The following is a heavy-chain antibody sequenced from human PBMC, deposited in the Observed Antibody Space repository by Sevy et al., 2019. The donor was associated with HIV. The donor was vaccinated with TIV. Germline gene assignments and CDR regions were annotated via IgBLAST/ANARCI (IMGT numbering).Heavy chain of an antibody. D-gene: IGHD3-10*01. V-gene: IGHV3-64D*06. CDR2: ISSNGGST. J-gene: IGHJ5*02. Sequence: WGFLRLSCSASGFTFSSYAMHWVRQAPGKGLEHVSAISSNGGSTYYADSVKGRFTISRDNSKNTLYLQMSSLGAEDTDVYYCLKDYNGSGYLRHGNWFDPWGQGTLVFVSS. CDR1: GFTFSSYA. CDR3: LKDYNGSGYLRHGNWFDP.